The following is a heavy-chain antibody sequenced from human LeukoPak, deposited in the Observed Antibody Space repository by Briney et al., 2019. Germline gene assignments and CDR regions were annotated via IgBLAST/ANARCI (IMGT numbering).Heavy chain of an antibody. J-gene: IGHJ4*02. CDR2: ISYDGSNK. CDR1: GFTFSSYA. Sequence: GRSLRLSCAASGFTFSSYAMHWVRQAPGKGLEWVAVISYDGSNKYYADSVEGRFTISRDNSKNTLYLQMNSLRAEDTAVYYCASPDYYGSGSPFGYWGLGTLVTVSS. V-gene: IGHV3-30-3*01. CDR3: ASPDYYGSGSPFGY. D-gene: IGHD3-10*01.